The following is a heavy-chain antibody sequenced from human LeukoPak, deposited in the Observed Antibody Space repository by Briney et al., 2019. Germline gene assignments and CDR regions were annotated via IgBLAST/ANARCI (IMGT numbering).Heavy chain of an antibody. D-gene: IGHD5-18*01. CDR2: INPSGGST. CDR1: GYTFTGYY. Sequence: EASVKVSCKTSGYTFTGYYMHWVRQAPGQGLEWMGIINPSGGSTSYAQKFQGRVTMTRDTSTSTVYMELSSLRSEDTAVYYCARVGNRGYSTSYFDYWGQGTLVTVSS. CDR3: ARVGNRGYSTSYFDY. V-gene: IGHV1-46*01. J-gene: IGHJ4*02.